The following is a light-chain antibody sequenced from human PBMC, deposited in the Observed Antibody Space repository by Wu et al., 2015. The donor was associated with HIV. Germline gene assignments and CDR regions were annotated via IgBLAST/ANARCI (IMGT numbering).Light chain of an antibody. CDR1: QDISNY. CDR2: GAS. CDR3: LQFKIHPRN. V-gene: IGKV1-9*01. J-gene: IGKJ2*01. Sequence: QLTQSPYSLSASVGDRATITCRASQDISNYLAWYQQKPGKPPHLLIYGASSLQNGVPPRFSGSGSGTDFTLTISSLQPEDSATYFCLQFKIHPRNFGQGTKLEI.